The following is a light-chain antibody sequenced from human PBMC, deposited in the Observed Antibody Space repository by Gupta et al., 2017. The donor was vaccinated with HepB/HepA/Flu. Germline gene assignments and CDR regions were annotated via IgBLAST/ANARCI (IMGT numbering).Light chain of an antibody. J-gene: IGKJ3*01. CDR1: QSISNY. CDR3: QQMHSSPFT. Sequence: DIQMTQSPSSLSASVGDRVTITCRASQSISNYLNWYQQKPGKAPKLLIYAASSLESGVPSSFSGSGYGTDFTLTISSRQPEDFAHYYCQQMHSSPFTFGHGTNVDIK. V-gene: IGKV1-39*01. CDR2: AAS.